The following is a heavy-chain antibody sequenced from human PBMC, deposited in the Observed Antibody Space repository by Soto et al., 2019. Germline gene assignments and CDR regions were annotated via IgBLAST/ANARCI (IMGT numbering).Heavy chain of an antibody. Sequence: GESLKISCKGSGYSFTSYWISWVRQMPGKGLEWMGRIDPSDSYTNYSPSFQGHVTISADKSISTAYLQWSSLKASDTAMYYCARFMITFGGVIVIPEYGMDVWGQGTTVTVSS. J-gene: IGHJ6*02. D-gene: IGHD3-16*02. CDR3: ARFMITFGGVIVIPEYGMDV. V-gene: IGHV5-10-1*01. CDR1: GYSFTSYW. CDR2: IDPSDSYT.